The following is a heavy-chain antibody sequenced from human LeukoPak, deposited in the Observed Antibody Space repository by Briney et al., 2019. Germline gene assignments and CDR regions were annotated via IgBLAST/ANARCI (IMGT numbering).Heavy chain of an antibody. Sequence: GESLKISCKGSGYIFTSYWIGWVRQMPGKGLEWMGIIYPGDSHTTYSPSFEGQVTISADKSISTAYLQWSSLKASDTAMYYCARHPAITGTRDWFDPWGQGTLVTVSS. CDR3: ARHPAITGTRDWFDP. V-gene: IGHV5-51*01. J-gene: IGHJ5*02. D-gene: IGHD1-20*01. CDR1: GYIFTSYW. CDR2: IYPGDSHT.